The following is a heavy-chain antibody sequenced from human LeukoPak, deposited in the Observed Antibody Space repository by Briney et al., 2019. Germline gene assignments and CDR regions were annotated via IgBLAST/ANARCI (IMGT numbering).Heavy chain of an antibody. CDR3: GKGGGGYFDWLPSYYYGMDV. D-gene: IGHD3-9*01. Sequence: GRSLRLSCAASGFTFSSYAMHWVRQAPGKGLEWVAVISYDGSNKYYADSVKGRFTISRDNSKNTLYLQMNSLRAEDTAVYYWGKGGGGYFDWLPSYYYGMDVWGQGTTVTVSS. J-gene: IGHJ6*02. CDR1: GFTFSSYA. V-gene: IGHV3-30-3*01. CDR2: ISYDGSNK.